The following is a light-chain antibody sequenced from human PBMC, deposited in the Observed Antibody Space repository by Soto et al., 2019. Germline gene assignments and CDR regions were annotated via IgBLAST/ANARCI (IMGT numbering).Light chain of an antibody. CDR2: GVS. CDR3: NSYAGSSFV. CDR1: NSDVGAYNY. J-gene: IGLJ1*01. V-gene: IGLV2-14*03. Sequence: QSALTQPASMSGSPGQSITISCTGTNSDVGAYNYVSWYQQYPGKAPKLIIYGVSSRPSGVSNRFSGSKFGNTASLTISGLQSDDEADYYCNSYAGSSFVFGTGTKVTVL.